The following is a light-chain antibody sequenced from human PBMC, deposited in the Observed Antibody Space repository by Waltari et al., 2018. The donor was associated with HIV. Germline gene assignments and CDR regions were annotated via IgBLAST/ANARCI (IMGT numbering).Light chain of an antibody. J-gene: IGKJ3*01. Sequence: AIRMTQSPSSFSASTGDKVTITCRASQGISNHLAWYQQKSGKAPKLLIYAASALQSGVPSRFSGSGSGTEFTLTINCLQSEDFATYYCQQYYDYPLTFGPGTEVDIK. CDR1: QGISNH. CDR2: AAS. V-gene: IGKV1-8*01. CDR3: QQYYDYPLT.